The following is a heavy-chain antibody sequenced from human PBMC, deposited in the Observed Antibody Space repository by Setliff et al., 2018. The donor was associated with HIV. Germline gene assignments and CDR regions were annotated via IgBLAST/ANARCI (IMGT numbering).Heavy chain of an antibody. Sequence: PSETLSLTCTVSGGSISTYYWSWIRQAPGRGLEWIGYIYYTGRTNCNPSLKSRVTMSLDSSKKQFSLKLSSVTAADTAVYFCARDVGGFTVFAVPRGGFDPWGQGTLVTVSS. D-gene: IGHD3-3*01. J-gene: IGHJ5*02. CDR2: IYYTGRT. CDR1: GGSISTYY. V-gene: IGHV4-59*01. CDR3: ARDVGGFTVFAVPRGGFDP.